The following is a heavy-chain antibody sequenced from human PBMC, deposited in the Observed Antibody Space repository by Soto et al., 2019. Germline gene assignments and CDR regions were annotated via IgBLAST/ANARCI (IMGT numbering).Heavy chain of an antibody. Sequence: GGSLRLSCAASGFTFSSYWMHWVRQAPGKGLVWVSRINSDGSSTSYADSVKGRFTISRDNAKNTLYLQMNSLRAEDTAVYYCARANGDCSDGSCTYYYYYGMDVWGQGTTVTVSS. CDR3: ARANGDCSDGSCTYYYYYGMDV. D-gene: IGHD2-15*01. CDR2: INSDGSST. CDR1: GFTFSSYW. J-gene: IGHJ6*02. V-gene: IGHV3-74*01.